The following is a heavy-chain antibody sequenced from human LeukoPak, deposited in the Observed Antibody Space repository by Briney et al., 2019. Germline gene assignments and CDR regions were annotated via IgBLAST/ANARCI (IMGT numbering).Heavy chain of an antibody. V-gene: IGHV1-69*04. Sequence: GASVKVSCKASGGTFSNYAISWVRQGPGQGLEWMGRIIPILGIANYAQKFQGRVTITADKSTSTAYMELSSLRSEDTAVYYCARARCSGGSCYSRTDAFDIWGQGTMVTVSS. CDR2: IIPILGIA. CDR3: ARARCSGGSCYSRTDAFDI. J-gene: IGHJ3*02. CDR1: GGTFSNYA. D-gene: IGHD2-15*01.